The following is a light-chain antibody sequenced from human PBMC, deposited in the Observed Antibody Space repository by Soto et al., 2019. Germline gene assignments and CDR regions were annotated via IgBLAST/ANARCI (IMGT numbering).Light chain of an antibody. CDR3: QQCDTTPYT. Sequence: DIVMTQSPDSLAVSLGERATINCKSSSNIKTLLVWYQQKPRQPPKLIYWAPTRESGVPDRFSGSGSGTDFTLTLSSLQADDVAVYYCQQCDTTPYTFGQGTKLEIK. J-gene: IGKJ2*01. CDR1: SNIKTL. V-gene: IGKV4-1*01. CDR2: WAP.